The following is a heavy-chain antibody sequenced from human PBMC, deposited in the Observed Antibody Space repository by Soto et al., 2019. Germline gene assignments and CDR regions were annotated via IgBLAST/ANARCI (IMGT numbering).Heavy chain of an antibody. CDR1: GYTFTSYG. D-gene: IGHD3-3*01. J-gene: IGHJ5*02. Sequence: ASVKVSCKASGYTFTSYGISWVRQAPGQGLEWMGWISAYNGNTNYAQELQGRVTMTTDTSTSTAYMELRSLRSDDTAVYYCARDYGYDFWSGYYPRDHNWFDPWGQGTLVTVSS. CDR3: ARDYGYDFWSGYYPRDHNWFDP. CDR2: ISAYNGNT. V-gene: IGHV1-18*01.